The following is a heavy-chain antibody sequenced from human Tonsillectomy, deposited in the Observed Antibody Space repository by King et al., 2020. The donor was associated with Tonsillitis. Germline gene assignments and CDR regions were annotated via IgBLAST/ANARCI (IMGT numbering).Heavy chain of an antibody. V-gene: IGHV1-8*01. D-gene: IGHD2-15*01. Sequence: VQLVESGAEVKKPGASVKVSCKASGYTFTSYDINWVRQATGQGLEWMGWMNPNSGNTGYAQKFQGRVTMTRNTSISTAYMELSSLRSEDTAVYYCARGSRYCSVGSCYPLDYWGQGTLVTVSS. J-gene: IGHJ4*02. CDR3: ARGSRYCSVGSCYPLDY. CDR2: MNPNSGNT. CDR1: GYTFTSYD.